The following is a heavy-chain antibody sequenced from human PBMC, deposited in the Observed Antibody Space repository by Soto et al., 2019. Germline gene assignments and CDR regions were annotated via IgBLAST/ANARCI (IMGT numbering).Heavy chain of an antibody. Sequence: GGSLRLSCAASGFAVGSNFMSWVRQAPGKGLEWVSLIYAGGSTYYADSVKGRFTISRDKCKNTLYLQMNSLRAEDTAVYYCARGARLGYHNSSGYCFDTWGQGTLVTVSS. CDR2: IYAGGST. CDR3: ARGARLGYHNSSGYCFDT. CDR1: GFAVGSNF. D-gene: IGHD3-22*01. V-gene: IGHV3-66*01. J-gene: IGHJ5*02.